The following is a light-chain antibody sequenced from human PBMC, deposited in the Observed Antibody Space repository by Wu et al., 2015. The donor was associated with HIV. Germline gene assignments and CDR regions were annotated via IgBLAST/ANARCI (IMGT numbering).Light chain of an antibody. CDR3: QQYGNSPVWS. V-gene: IGKV3-20*01. CDR1: MSVSSDY. Sequence: EIVMTQSPATLSVSPGERATLSCRASMSVSSDYIAWYQQRPGQAPRLLIYGAASRATGIPDRFSGSGSGTDFTLTINRLEPEDFAVYYCQQYGNSPVWSFGQGTKLEIK. CDR2: GAA. J-gene: IGKJ2*03.